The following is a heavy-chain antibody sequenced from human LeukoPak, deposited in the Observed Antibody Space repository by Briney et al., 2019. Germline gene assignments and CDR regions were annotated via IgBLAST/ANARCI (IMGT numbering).Heavy chain of an antibody. J-gene: IGHJ4*02. CDR1: GYTLTELS. Sequence: GASVKVSCEVSGYTLTELSMHWVRQAPGKGLEWMGGFDPEDGETIYAQKFQGRVTMTEDTSTDTAYMELSSLRSEDTAVYYCATLPLAAGNNYFDYWGQGTLVTASS. D-gene: IGHD6-13*01. V-gene: IGHV1-24*01. CDR2: FDPEDGET. CDR3: ATLPLAAGNNYFDY.